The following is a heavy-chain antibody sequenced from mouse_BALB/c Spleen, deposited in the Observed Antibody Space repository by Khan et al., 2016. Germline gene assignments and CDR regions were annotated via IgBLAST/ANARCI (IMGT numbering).Heavy chain of an antibody. CDR1: GFTFNTNA. Sequence: EVQLVETGGGLVQPKGSLKLSCAASGFTFNTNAMNWVRQAPGKGLEWVARISSKSNNYATYYADSVKDRFTIYRDDSKSMLYLQMNNLKTEDTAMYYCVRERPYYRLQGNFDYWGQGTTLTVSS. D-gene: IGHD2-14*01. J-gene: IGHJ2*01. CDR2: ISSKSNNYAT. V-gene: IGHV10S3*01. CDR3: VRERPYYRLQGNFDY.